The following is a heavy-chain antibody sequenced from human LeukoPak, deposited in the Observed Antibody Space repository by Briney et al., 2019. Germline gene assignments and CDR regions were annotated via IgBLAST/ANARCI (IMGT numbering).Heavy chain of an antibody. Sequence: SSETLSLTCTVSGGSISSYHWSWIRQPAGKGLEWIGRIYTSGSTNYNPSLKSRVTMSVDTSKNQFSLKLSSVTAADTAVYYCARDSSSYYYYYYYMDVWGKGTTVTVSS. D-gene: IGHD6-13*01. CDR3: ARDSSSYYYYYYYMDV. J-gene: IGHJ6*03. CDR2: IYTSGST. V-gene: IGHV4-4*07. CDR1: GGSISSYH.